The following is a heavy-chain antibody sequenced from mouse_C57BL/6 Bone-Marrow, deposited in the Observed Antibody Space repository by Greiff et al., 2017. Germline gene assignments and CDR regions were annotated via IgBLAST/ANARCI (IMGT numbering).Heavy chain of an antibody. Sequence: EVMLVESGGGLVKPGGSLKLSCAASGFTFSSYAMSWVRQTPENRLEWVATISDGGSYTYYPDNVKGRFTISRDNAKNNLYLQMSHLKSEDTAMYYCARVWSKAVYFDYWGQGTTLTVSS. CDR3: ARVWSKAVYFDY. CDR2: ISDGGSYT. J-gene: IGHJ2*01. D-gene: IGHD2-10*02. CDR1: GFTFSSYA. V-gene: IGHV5-4*03.